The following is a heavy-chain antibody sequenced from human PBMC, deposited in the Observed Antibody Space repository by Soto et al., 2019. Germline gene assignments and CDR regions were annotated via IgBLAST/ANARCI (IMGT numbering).Heavy chain of an antibody. CDR2: ITFSGGSA. CDR3: AREPLLTESGPGGFDS. D-gene: IGHD3-10*01. J-gene: IGHJ4*02. Sequence: RLSCAASGFTFRNYPMSWVRQAPGKGLEWVSGITFSGGSAYYADSVRGRFIISRDNSKNTVSVQMNSLRDDDTAVYYCAREPLLTESGPGGFDSWGQGVLVTVSS. CDR1: GFTFRNYP. V-gene: IGHV3-23*01.